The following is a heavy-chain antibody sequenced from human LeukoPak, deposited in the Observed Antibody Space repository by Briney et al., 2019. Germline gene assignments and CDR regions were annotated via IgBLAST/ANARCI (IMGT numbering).Heavy chain of an antibody. CDR3: MGYVWGSYRYRDY. Sequence: ASVNVSCTASGGTFSSYAISWVRQAPGQGLEWMGGIIPIFGTANYAQKFQGRVTITADESTSSAYMELSSLRSEDTAVYYCMGYVWGSYRYRDYWGQGTLVTVSS. CDR2: IIPIFGTA. J-gene: IGHJ4*02. D-gene: IGHD3-16*02. CDR1: GGTFSSYA. V-gene: IGHV1-69*01.